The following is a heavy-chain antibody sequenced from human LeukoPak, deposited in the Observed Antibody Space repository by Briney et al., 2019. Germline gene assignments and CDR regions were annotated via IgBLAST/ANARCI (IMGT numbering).Heavy chain of an antibody. Sequence: SETLFLTCAVYGGSFSGYYWSWIRQPPGKGLEWIGEINHSGSTYYNPSLKSRVTISVDRSKNQFSLKLSSVTAADTAVYYCARAPTTYYYDSSGYYHNAFDIWGQGTMVTVSS. D-gene: IGHD3-22*01. CDR2: INHSGST. V-gene: IGHV4-34*01. CDR3: ARAPTTYYYDSSGYYHNAFDI. CDR1: GGSFSGYY. J-gene: IGHJ3*02.